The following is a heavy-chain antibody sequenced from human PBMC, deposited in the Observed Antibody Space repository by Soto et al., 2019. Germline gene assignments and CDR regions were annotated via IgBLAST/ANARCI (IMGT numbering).Heavy chain of an antibody. Sequence: PSEPLSDTWSVSCGSISSGGYSWSWIRQPPGKGLEWIGYIYHSGSTYYNPSLKSRVTISVDRSKNQFSLKLSSVTAADTAVYYCARVPERWGQGNMVTVSS. CDR3: ARVPER. CDR2: IYHSGST. CDR1: CGSISSGGYS. J-gene: IGHJ4*02. V-gene: IGHV4-30-2*01. D-gene: IGHD2-2*01.